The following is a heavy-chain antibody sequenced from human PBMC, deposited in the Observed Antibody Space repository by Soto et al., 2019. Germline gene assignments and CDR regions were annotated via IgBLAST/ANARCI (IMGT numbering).Heavy chain of an antibody. V-gene: IGHV3-15*07. Sequence: EVQLAESGGDLVKPGGSLRLSCAASGFTFYTAWLNWVRQAPGKGLEWVGRIKSKNDGETTDYAAPVKGRFTISRDDSINTLYLQMNSLKTDDTAVYYCVTDTRGSWGQGTLVTVSS. CDR2: IKSKNDGETT. J-gene: IGHJ5*02. CDR1: GFTFYTAW. D-gene: IGHD3-3*01. CDR3: VTDTRGS.